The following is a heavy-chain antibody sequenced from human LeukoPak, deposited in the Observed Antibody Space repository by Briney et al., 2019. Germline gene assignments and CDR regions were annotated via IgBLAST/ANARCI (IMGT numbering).Heavy chain of an antibody. J-gene: IGHJ4*02. Sequence: GGSLRLSCVASGFTFNNYGMSWVRQAPLKGLEWVSAISGSGGNTYYADSVKGRFSISRDNSKNMLYLQMNSLRAEDTAVYYCAKDRYYDFWSGYYTGDYWGQGTLVTVSS. CDR2: ISGSGGNT. V-gene: IGHV3-23*01. CDR1: GFTFNNYG. CDR3: AKDRYYDFWSGYYTGDY. D-gene: IGHD3-3*01.